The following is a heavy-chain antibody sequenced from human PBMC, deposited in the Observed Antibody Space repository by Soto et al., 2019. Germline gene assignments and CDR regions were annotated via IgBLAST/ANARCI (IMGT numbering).Heavy chain of an antibody. CDR1: GYTFTRYG. V-gene: IGHV1-18*01. D-gene: IGHD6-13*01. CDR3: ARTGVYPLNNWFDP. J-gene: IGHJ5*02. CDR2: ISAYNGNT. Sequence: ASVKVSCKASGYTFTRYGISWVRQAPGQGLEWMGWISAYNGNTNYAQKLQGRVTMTTDTSTSTAYMELRSLRSDGTAVYYCARTGVYPLNNWFDPWGQGTLVTVSS.